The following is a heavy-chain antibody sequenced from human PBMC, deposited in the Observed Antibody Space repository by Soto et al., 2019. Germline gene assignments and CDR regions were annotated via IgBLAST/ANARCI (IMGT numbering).Heavy chain of an antibody. J-gene: IGHJ4*02. CDR2: IHYTGST. CDR1: GGSISSGGYY. Sequence: SETLSLTCTVSGGSISSGGYYWSWIRQHPGKGLEWIAYIHYTGSTYYNPSPSLQSRVTISVDTSQNQFSLKLSSVTAADRAVYYCARVARDYFDYWGQGTLVTVSS. CDR3: ARVARDYFDY. V-gene: IGHV4-31*03.